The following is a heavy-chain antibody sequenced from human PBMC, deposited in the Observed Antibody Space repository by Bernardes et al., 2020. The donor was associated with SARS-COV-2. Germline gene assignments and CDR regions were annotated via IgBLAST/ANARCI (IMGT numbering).Heavy chain of an antibody. D-gene: IGHD3-10*01. J-gene: IGHJ4*02. CDR2: ISGYNGDR. Sequence: ASVKVSCKASGYTFTNYGITWVRQVPGQGFEWMGRISGYNGDRNYAQKFQGRVTMTIDTSTNTAYMDVRNLRSDDTAVYYCARVTIYYASTSTKFDYWGQGTLVTVSS. V-gene: IGHV1-18*01. CDR1: GYTFTNYG. CDR3: ARVTIYYASTSTKFDY.